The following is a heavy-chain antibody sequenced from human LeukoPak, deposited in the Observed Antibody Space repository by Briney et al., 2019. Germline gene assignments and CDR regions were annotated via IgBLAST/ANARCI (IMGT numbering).Heavy chain of an antibody. CDR2: ISSSSSYI. V-gene: IGHV3-21*01. CDR1: GFTFSSYS. J-gene: IGHJ4*02. Sequence: GGSLRLSCAASGFTFSSYSMNWVRQAPGNGLEWVSSISSSSSYIYYADSVKGRFTISRDNAKNSLYLQMNSLRAEDTAAYYCASRLYSSSSVDYWGQGTLVTVSS. D-gene: IGHD6-13*01. CDR3: ASRLYSSSSVDY.